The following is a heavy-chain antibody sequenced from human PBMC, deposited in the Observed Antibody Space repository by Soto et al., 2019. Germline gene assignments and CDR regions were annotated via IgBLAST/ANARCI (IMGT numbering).Heavy chain of an antibody. D-gene: IGHD3-10*01. V-gene: IGHV3-21*01. CDR1: GFTFSSYS. CDR3: ARDRAYYGSGNWFDP. CDR2: ISSSSSYI. Sequence: GGSLRLSCAASGFTFSSYSMNWVRQAPGKGLEWVSSISSSSSYIYYADSVKGRFTISRDNAKNSLYLQMNSLRAEDTAVYYCARDRAYYGSGNWFDPWGQGTLVTVSS. J-gene: IGHJ5*02.